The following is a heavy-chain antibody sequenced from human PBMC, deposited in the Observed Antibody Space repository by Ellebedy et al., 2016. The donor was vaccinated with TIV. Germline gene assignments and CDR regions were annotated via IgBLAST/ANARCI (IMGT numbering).Heavy chain of an antibody. CDR3: VRDLHWSYFD. CDR2: LKEDGSEE. D-gene: IGHD1-26*01. Sequence: GESLKIPCAASGFTFSLNWMYWVRQAPGKGLEWMANLKEDGSEEYYVDSVKGRFTISRDNAKNSPYLQMNSLRAEDTAVYYCVRDLHWSYFDWGQGTLVTVSS. J-gene: IGHJ4*02. CDR1: GFTFSLNW. V-gene: IGHV3-7*03.